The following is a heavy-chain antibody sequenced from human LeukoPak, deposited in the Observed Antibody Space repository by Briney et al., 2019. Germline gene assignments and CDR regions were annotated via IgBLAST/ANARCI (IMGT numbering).Heavy chain of an antibody. J-gene: IGHJ3*02. CDR2: INSDGFSI. Sequence: QSGGSLRLSCAASGFTFSSYWMSWVRQAPGKGLVWVSRINSDGFSIAYADSVKGRFTISRDNAKNTLYLHMNSLRAEDTAVYYCARFYGGSALDNWGQGTMVTVSS. V-gene: IGHV3-74*01. CDR3: ARFYGGSALDN. CDR1: GFTFSSYW. D-gene: IGHD3-16*01.